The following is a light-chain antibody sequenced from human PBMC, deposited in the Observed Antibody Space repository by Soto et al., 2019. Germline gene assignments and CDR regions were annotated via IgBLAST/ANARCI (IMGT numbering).Light chain of an antibody. CDR3: AGWDDNLRGL. V-gene: IGLV1-44*01. CDR2: AND. CDR1: RSNIGGNA. J-gene: IGLJ2*01. Sequence: QSVLTQPPSVSGTPGQRVTISCSGSRSNIGGNAVTWYQQVPGTAPKLLIYANDQRPSGISDRFSGSTSSTSASLAISGLQSEDDADYYCAGWDDNLRGLFGGGTKLTVL.